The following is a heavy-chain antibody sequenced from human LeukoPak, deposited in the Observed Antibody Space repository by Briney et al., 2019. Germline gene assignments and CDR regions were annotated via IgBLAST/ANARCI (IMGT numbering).Heavy chain of an antibody. J-gene: IGHJ4*02. CDR1: GVTFSTYW. CDR2: IKQDGSEI. Sequence: GGSLRLSCAASGVTFSTYWMSWVRQAPGKGLEWVANIKQDGSEIYYVDSMRGRFTISRDNAQNSLYLQMNSLRAEDTAVYYCARDKIVGATYFDYWGQGTLVTVSS. D-gene: IGHD1-26*01. V-gene: IGHV3-7*01. CDR3: ARDKIVGATYFDY.